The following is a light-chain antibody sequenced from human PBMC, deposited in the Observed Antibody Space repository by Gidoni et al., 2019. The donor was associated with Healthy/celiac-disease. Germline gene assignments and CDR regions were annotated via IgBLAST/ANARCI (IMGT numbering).Light chain of an antibody. V-gene: IGKV3-15*01. J-gene: IGKJ2*01. CDR3: QQYNNWPPGRYT. CDR2: GAS. Sequence: EIVMTQSPATLSVSPGERATLSCRDSQSVSSNLAGYQQKPGQAPRLLIYGASTRATGIPARFSGSGYGTEFTLTISSMQSEDFAVYYCQQYNNWPPGRYTFGQGTKLEIK. CDR1: QSVSSN.